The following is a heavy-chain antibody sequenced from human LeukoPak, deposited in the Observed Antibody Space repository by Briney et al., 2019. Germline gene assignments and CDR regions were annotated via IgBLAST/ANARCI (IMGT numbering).Heavy chain of an antibody. J-gene: IGHJ5*01. CDR3: ARGGKSTSRFDS. CDR1: GFTFSTYA. V-gene: IGHV3-23*01. Sequence: GSLRLSCAASGFTFSTYAMSWVRQAPGKGLEWVSVIGLGGEIRYYADSVKGRFTIFRDNSKNTLYMEMNTLRAEDTAVYYCARGGKSTSRFDSWGQGTLVTVSS. CDR2: IGLGGEIR. D-gene: IGHD3-16*01.